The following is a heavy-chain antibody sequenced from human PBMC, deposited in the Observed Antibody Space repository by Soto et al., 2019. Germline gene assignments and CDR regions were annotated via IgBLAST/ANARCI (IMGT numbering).Heavy chain of an antibody. CDR1: GFTFTSSA. D-gene: IGHD2-15*01. V-gene: IGHV1-58*01. J-gene: IGHJ6*02. Sequence: ASVKVSCKASGFTFTSSAVQWVRQARGQRLEWIGWIVVGSGNTNYAQKFQERVTITRDMSTSTAYMELSSLRSEDTAVYYCAADPVVVAATPNYYYYYYGMDVWGQGTTVTVSS. CDR3: AADPVVVAATPNYYYYYYGMDV. CDR2: IVVGSGNT.